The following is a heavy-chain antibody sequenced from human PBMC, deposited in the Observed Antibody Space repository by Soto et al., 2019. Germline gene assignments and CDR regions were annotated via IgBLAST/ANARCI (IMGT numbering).Heavy chain of an antibody. CDR3: TTDSSSWAYYYYYGMDV. Sequence: PXESLGLSCTVSGFTFSNAWMTWVRQAPGKGLEWVGRIKSKTDDGTTDYAAPVKGRFTISRDDSRNTLYLQMNRLKTEDTAVYYCTTDSSSWAYYYYYGMDVWGQGTTVTVSS. D-gene: IGHD2-2*01. CDR1: GFTFSNAW. V-gene: IGHV3-15*01. CDR2: IKSKTDDGTT. J-gene: IGHJ6*02.